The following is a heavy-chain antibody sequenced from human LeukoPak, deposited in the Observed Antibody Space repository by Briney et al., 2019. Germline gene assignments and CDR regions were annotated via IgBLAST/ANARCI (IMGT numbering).Heavy chain of an antibody. CDR3: TRGPIQLCLYSGMDV. V-gene: IGHV3-49*04. CDR2: IRSKACGGTT. J-gene: IGHJ6*02. D-gene: IGHD5-18*01. Sequence: PGGSLRLSCTASGFTFDDHAIIWVRQAPGKGLEWVGFIRSKACGGTTEHAASVKGRFTISRADSISIAYLHMTSLKTEDTAVYYCTRGPIQLCLYSGMDVWGQGTTVIVSS. CDR1: GFTFDDHA.